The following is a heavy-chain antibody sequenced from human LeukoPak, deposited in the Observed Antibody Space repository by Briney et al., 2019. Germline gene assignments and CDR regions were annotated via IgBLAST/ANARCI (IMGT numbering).Heavy chain of an antibody. CDR3: ARYGVPAAINYYYYGMDV. Sequence: GGSLRLSCAASGFTFSSYAMSWVRQAPGKGLEWVSAISGSGGSTYYADSVKGRFTISRDNSKNTLYLQMNSLRAEDTAVYYCARYGVPAAINYYYYGMDVWGQGTTVTVSS. V-gene: IGHV3-23*01. J-gene: IGHJ6*02. CDR2: ISGSGGST. D-gene: IGHD2-2*01. CDR1: GFTFSSYA.